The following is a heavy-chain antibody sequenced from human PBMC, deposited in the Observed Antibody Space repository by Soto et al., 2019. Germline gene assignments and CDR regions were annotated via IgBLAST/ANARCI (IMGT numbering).Heavy chain of an antibody. D-gene: IGHD3-10*01. V-gene: IGHV4-4*02. J-gene: IGHJ4*02. CDR1: GDSISNNKW. Sequence: PSETLSLTCSVSGDSISNNKWWSWVRQPPGKGLEWIGEMHHSGCIHYNPSLKSRVTISVDKSKNLFSLKLSSVTAADTAVYYCARVGGFGATTIDYWGQGTLVTVSS. CDR2: MHHSGCI. CDR3: ARVGGFGATTIDY.